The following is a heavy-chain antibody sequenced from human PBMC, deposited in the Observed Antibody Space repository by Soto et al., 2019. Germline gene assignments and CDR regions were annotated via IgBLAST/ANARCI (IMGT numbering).Heavy chain of an antibody. CDR2: IHHSGRI. V-gene: IGHV4-34*01. CDR3: SRGGDAYKAGNY. Sequence: QVQLQQWGAGLLKPSETLSLTCAVYGGSLSGYYWTWIRRPPGKVLEWIGEIHHSGRINYNSSLKRRVTISADTSKNQFFLKLSSVTAADTAVYYCSRGGDAYKAGNYWGQGTLVTVSS. D-gene: IGHD1-1*01. J-gene: IGHJ4*02. CDR1: GGSLSGYY.